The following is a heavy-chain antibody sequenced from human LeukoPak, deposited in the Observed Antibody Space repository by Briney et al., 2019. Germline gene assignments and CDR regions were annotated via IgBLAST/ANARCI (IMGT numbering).Heavy chain of an antibody. CDR1: RYTFTSYY. CDR3: ARDFSSLYYMDV. CDR2: IDPSGGST. Sequence: ASVKVSCKASRYTFTSYYMHWVRQAPGQGLEWMGIIDPSGGSTTSAQNFQGRVTMTMDMSTSTVYMELSSLRSEDTAVYYCARDFSSLYYMDVWGQGTTVTVSS. V-gene: IGHV1-46*01. J-gene: IGHJ6*03. D-gene: IGHD6-13*01.